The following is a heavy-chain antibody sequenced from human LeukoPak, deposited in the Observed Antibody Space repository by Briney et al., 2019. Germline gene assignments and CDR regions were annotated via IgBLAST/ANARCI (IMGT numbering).Heavy chain of an antibody. D-gene: IGHD3-22*01. CDR2: IFYSGNT. V-gene: IGHV4-39*07. J-gene: IGHJ4*02. Sequence: PSETLSLTCIVSGDSISSSSYYWGWIRQPPGKGLEWIGSIFYSGNTYYNPSLKSRVTVSVDTSKNQFSLKLSSVTAADTAVYYCARDDRSIIRLWGQGTLVTVSS. CDR3: ARDDRSIIRL. CDR1: GDSISSSSYY.